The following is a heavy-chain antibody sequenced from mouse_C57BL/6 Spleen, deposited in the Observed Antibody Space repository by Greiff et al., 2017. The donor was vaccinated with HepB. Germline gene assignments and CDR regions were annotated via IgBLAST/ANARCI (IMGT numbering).Heavy chain of an antibody. J-gene: IGHJ2*01. CDR1: GYSITSGYY. CDR2: ISYDGSN. Sequence: VQLQQSGPGLVKPSQSLSLTCSVTGYSITSGYYWNWIRQFPGNKLEWMGYISYDGSNNYNPSLKNRISITRDTSKNQFFLKLNSVTTEDTATYYCARAYYSNPHYFDYWGQGTTLTVSS. D-gene: IGHD2-5*01. CDR3: ARAYYSNPHYFDY. V-gene: IGHV3-6*01.